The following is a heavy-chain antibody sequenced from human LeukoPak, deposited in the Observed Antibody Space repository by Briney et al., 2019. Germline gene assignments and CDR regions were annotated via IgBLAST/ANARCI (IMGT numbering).Heavy chain of an antibody. CDR3: ARQGLRYFDWLLQTTYYFDY. J-gene: IGHJ4*02. CDR2: IYSGGST. D-gene: IGHD3-9*01. Sequence: GGSLRLSCAASGFTVSSNYMSWVRQAPGKGLEWVSVIYSGGSTYYADSVKGRFTISRDNSKNTLYLQMNSLRAEDTAVYYCARQGLRYFDWLLQTTYYFDYWGQGTLVTVSS. CDR1: GFTVSSNY. V-gene: IGHV3-66*04.